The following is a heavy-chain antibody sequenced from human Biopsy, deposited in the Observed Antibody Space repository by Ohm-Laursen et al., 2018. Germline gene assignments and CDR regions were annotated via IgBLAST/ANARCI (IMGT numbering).Heavy chain of an antibody. D-gene: IGHD3-3*01. CDR3: ARVPTKRSNDGYYGLDR. Sequence: SVKVSCNASGYTFAGYYLHWVRQAPGHGLEWMGLINPTGGNANYAQSFQGRFTVTRDTSIRTAYMELTSRTFDDAAIYYCARVPTKRSNDGYYGLDRWGQGTTVTVSS. CDR2: INPTGGNA. J-gene: IGHJ6*02. V-gene: IGHV1-2*02. CDR1: GYTFAGYY.